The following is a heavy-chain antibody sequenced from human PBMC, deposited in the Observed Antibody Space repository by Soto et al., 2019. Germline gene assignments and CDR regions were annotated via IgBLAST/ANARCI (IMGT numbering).Heavy chain of an antibody. CDR1: GFTFSSYS. J-gene: IGHJ6*04. Sequence: EGSRRLSWVASGFTFSSYSLNWVRQAPGNRLGWCSSISGHSRLIYYRDSMKGQFTISRDNAKNSLYLQMNSLRAEDTAVYYCVRNGMLGAMEDWGKGTTVTSSS. V-gene: IGHV3-21*06. CDR2: ISGHSRLI. D-gene: IGHD1-26*01. CDR3: VRNGMLGAMED.